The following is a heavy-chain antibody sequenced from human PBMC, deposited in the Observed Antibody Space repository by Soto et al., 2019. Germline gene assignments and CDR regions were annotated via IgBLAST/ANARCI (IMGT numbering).Heavy chain of an antibody. V-gene: IGHV3-48*03. J-gene: IGHJ4*02. D-gene: IGHD7-27*01. CDR1: GFTFSNYE. Sequence: EVQLVESGGGLVQPGGSLRLSCAASGFTFSNYEMNWVRQAPGKGLEWVSYISSSGDTIYYADSVRGRFTISRDNAKYSLHLQMNSLRAEDTAVYYCASPWGSFDYWGQGTLVTVSS. CDR3: ASPWGSFDY. CDR2: ISSSGDTI.